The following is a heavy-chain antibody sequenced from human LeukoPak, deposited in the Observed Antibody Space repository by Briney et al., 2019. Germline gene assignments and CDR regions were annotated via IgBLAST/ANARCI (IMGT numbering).Heavy chain of an antibody. CDR3: TTVAYCGGDCYQN. D-gene: IGHD2-21*02. CDR1: GFTFSNAW. Sequence: GGSLRLSCAASGFTFSNAWMNWVRQAPGKGLEWVGRIKSKTDGGTTDYAAPVKGRFTISRDDSKNTLYLQMNSLKTEDTAVCYCTTVAYCGGDCYQNWGQGTLVTVSS. J-gene: IGHJ4*02. V-gene: IGHV3-15*07. CDR2: IKSKTDGGTT.